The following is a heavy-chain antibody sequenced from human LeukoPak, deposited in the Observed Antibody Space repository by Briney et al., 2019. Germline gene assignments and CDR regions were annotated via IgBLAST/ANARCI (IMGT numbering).Heavy chain of an antibody. V-gene: IGHV3-53*01. D-gene: IGHD2-2*01. CDR3: AREGDCSSTSCYDY. J-gene: IGHJ4*02. CDR2: IYSGGST. CDR1: GFTVSSNY. Sequence: PGGSPRLSCAASGFTVSSNYMSWVRQAPGKGLEWVSVIYSGGSTYYADSVKGRFTISRDNSKNTLYLQMNSLRAEDTAVYYCAREGDCSSTSCYDYWGQGTLVTVSS.